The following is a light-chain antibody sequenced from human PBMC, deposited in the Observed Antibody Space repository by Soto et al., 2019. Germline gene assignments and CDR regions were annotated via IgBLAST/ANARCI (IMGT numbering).Light chain of an antibody. J-gene: IGKJ1*01. V-gene: IGKV1-5*03. CDR2: KAS. Sequence: DIQMTQFPSTLSASVGDRVTISCRASQSIGTSLAWYQQTPWKAPKLLIYKASILESGVPSRFSGSGSGADFTLTFSSLQPDDFATYYCQQYHTFPTFGQGNKVEIK. CDR3: QQYHTFPT. CDR1: QSIGTS.